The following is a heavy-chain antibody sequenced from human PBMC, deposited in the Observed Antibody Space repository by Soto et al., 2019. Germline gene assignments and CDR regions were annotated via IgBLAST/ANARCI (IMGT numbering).Heavy chain of an antibody. CDR3: ARDADWAFGY. D-gene: IGHD3-9*01. CDR2: IFVTSTPI. CDR1: GFSFSSYS. J-gene: IGHJ4*02. V-gene: IGHV3-48*04. Sequence: EVQLVESGGGLVQPGGSLRLSCVASGFSFSSYSMVWVRQAPGKGLEWISYIFVTSTPIDYADSVKGRFTVSRDNTQNSLFLLMNSLRAEDTAIYCCARDADWAFGYWGQGTLVTVPS.